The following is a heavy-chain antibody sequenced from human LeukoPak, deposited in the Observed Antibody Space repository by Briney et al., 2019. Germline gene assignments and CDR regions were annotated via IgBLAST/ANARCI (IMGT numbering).Heavy chain of an antibody. J-gene: IGHJ4*02. CDR2: TSGNGHST. D-gene: IGHD2-21*01. V-gene: IGHV3-23*01. Sequence: GGSLRLSCAASGFTFGDYAMAWVRQAPGKGLEWVSSTSGNGHSTFYADSVKGRFTISRDNSKNTLYLQMNSLRSEDTAVYYCARDLQARVALYSPDFWGQGTLVTVSS. CDR1: GFTFGDYA. CDR3: ARDLQARVALYSPDF.